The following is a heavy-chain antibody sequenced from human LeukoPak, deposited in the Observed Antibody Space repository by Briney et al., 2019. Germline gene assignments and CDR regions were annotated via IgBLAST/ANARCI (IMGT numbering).Heavy chain of an antibody. CDR3: ARVNVVVGAVSYYYMDV. D-gene: IGHD1-26*01. J-gene: IGHJ6*03. V-gene: IGHV1-69*05. CDR2: IIPIFGTA. Sequence: SVKVSCKASGGTFSSYAISWVRQAPGQGREWMGRIIPIFGTANYAQKFQGRVTITTDESTSTAYMELSSLRSEDTAVYYCARVNVVVGAVSYYYMDVWGKGTTVTVSS. CDR1: GGTFSSYA.